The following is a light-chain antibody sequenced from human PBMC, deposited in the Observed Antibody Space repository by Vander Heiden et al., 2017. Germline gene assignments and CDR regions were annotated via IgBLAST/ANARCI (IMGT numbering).Light chain of an antibody. V-gene: IGKV1-33*01. CDR2: DAS. J-gene: IGKJ4*01. Sequence: DIQMTQSPSSPTASVGDRVTITCQASQDIRKYLNWYQQKPGKAPKLLIYDASNLEAGVPSRFSGTGSGTDFTFTISTLHPEDVATYYCQQDENLPHTFGGGTKVEIK. CDR3: QQDENLPHT. CDR1: QDIRKY.